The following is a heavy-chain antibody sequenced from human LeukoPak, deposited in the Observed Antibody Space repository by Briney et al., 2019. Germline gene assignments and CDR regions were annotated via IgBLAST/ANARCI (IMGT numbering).Heavy chain of an antibody. CDR3: TRSRERYCTSGSCYIDLQAR. CDR1: GGSISSGYYY. Sequence: SQTLSLTCTVSGGSISSGYYYWSWIRQPAGKGLEWIGRMYTSGSTEYNPSPNSRVTISVDTSKNQFSLKLSSVTAADTAVYYCTRSRERYCTSGSCYIDLQARWGQGTLVTVSS. V-gene: IGHV4-61*02. D-gene: IGHD2-2*02. CDR2: MYTSGST. J-gene: IGHJ4*02.